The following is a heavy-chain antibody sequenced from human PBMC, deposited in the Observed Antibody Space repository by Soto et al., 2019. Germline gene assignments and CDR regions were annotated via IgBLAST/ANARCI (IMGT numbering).Heavy chain of an antibody. CDR1: GFTFSSYA. D-gene: IGHD5-18*01. CDR2: ISYDGSNK. Sequence: QVQLVESGGGVVQPGRSLRLSCAASGFTFSSYAMHWVRQAPGKGLEWVAVISYDGSNKYYADSVKGRFTISRDNSKNTLYLQMYSLRGEDTAVYYCARDPGYSYGPFDYWGQGTLVTVAS. CDR3: ARDPGYSYGPFDY. J-gene: IGHJ4*02. V-gene: IGHV3-30-3*01.